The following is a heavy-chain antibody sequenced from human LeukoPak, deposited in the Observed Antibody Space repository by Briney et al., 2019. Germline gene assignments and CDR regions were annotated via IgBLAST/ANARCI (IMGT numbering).Heavy chain of an antibody. CDR3: ARERNLFVYYYMDV. CDR1: GGSISSGSYY. CDR2: IYTSGST. J-gene: IGHJ6*03. D-gene: IGHD1-7*01. V-gene: IGHV4-61*02. Sequence: SETLSLTCTVSGGSISSGSYYWSWIRQPAGKGLEWIGRIYTSGSTNYNPSLKSRVTISVDTSKNQFSLKLSSVTAADTAVYYCARERNLFVYYYMDVWGKGTTVTISS.